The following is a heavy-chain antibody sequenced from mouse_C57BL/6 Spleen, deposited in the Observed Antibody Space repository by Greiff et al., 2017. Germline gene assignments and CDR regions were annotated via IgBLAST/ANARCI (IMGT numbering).Heavy chain of an antibody. CDR3: ARWEGYYYGSSHGRNFDY. Sequence: QVQLQQSGAELVKPGASVKISCKASGYAFSSYWMNWVKQRPGKGLEWIGQIYPGDGDTNYNGKFKGKATLTADKSSSTAYMQLSSLTSEDSAVYFCARWEGYYYGSSHGRNFDYWGQGTTLTVSS. D-gene: IGHD1-1*01. CDR2: IYPGDGDT. CDR1: GYAFSSYW. J-gene: IGHJ2*01. V-gene: IGHV1-80*01.